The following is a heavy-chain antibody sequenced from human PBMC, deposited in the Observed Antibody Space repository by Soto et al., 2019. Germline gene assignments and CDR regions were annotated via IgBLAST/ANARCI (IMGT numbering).Heavy chain of an antibody. CDR1: GYTFSRYG. J-gene: IGHJ6*02. CDR3: AKNGQPPYYYYGMDV. V-gene: IGHV1-18*01. Sequence: ASVKVSCKASGYTFSRYGISWVRQAPGQGLEWMGWVSGYNGDTKYAQKVQGRVTITIDTSTYTAYMELRSLTSDDTAKYYCAKNGQPPYYYYGMDVWGQGTTVTVSS. D-gene: IGHD2-8*01. CDR2: VSGYNGDT.